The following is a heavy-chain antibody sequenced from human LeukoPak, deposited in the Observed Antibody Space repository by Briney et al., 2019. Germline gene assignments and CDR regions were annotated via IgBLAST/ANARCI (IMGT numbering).Heavy chain of an antibody. D-gene: IGHD1-26*01. CDR1: GYTFTSYG. J-gene: IGHJ6*04. Sequence: ASVKVSCTASGYTFTSYGISWVRQAPGQGLEWMGWISAYNGNTNYAQKLQGRVTMTTDTSTSTAYMELRSLRSDDTAVYYCARGGAPLDYYYYYGMDVWGKGTTVTVSS. V-gene: IGHV1-18*04. CDR2: ISAYNGNT. CDR3: ARGGAPLDYYYYYGMDV.